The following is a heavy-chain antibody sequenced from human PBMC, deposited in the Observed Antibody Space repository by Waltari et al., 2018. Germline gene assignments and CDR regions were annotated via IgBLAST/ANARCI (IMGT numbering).Heavy chain of an antibody. CDR1: GGSISSYY. CDR2: IYYSGST. D-gene: IGHD2-15*01. CDR3: ARFRGYCSGGSCYPINWFDP. V-gene: IGHV4-59*01. Sequence: QVQLQESGPGLVKPSETLSLTCTVSGGSISSYYWSWIRQPPGKGLEWIGYIYYSGSTNYTPSLKRRVTISVDTSKNQCSLKLSSVTAADTAVYYCARFRGYCSGGSCYPINWFDPWGQGTLVTVSS. J-gene: IGHJ5*02.